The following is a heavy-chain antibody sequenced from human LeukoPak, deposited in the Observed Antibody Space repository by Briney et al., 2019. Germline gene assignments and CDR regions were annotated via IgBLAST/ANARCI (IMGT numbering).Heavy chain of an antibody. J-gene: IGHJ4*02. CDR1: GFTFTSYA. CDR2: VSGRGDGT. V-gene: IGHV3-23*01. D-gene: IGHD4-17*01. Sequence: PGGSLRLSCAASGFTFTSYAMSWVRQAPGKGRAWVSSVSGRGDGTYYADSVEGRFTISRDNSKKPLDLHMDSLSAEDTAVYYCAKERLGGNYGDYAVEYWGQGTMVAVSS. CDR3: AKERLGGNYGDYAVEY.